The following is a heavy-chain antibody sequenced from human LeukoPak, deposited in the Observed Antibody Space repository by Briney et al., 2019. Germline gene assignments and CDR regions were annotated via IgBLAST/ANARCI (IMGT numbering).Heavy chain of an antibody. CDR2: ISSSSSYI. V-gene: IGHV3-21*01. CDR1: GFTLSSYS. Sequence: GGSLRLSCAASGFTLSSYSMNWVRQAPGKGLEWVSPISSSSSYIYYADSVKGRFTISKDNAKNSLYLQMNSLRAEDTAVYYCARQAVGFDYWGQGTLVTVSP. J-gene: IGHJ4*02. D-gene: IGHD6-19*01. CDR3: ARQAVGFDY.